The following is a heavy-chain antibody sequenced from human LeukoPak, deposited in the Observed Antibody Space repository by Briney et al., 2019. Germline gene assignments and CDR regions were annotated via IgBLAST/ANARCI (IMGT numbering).Heavy chain of an antibody. V-gene: IGHV4-31*03. D-gene: IGHD2-15*01. CDR2: IYYSGST. J-gene: IGHJ5*02. CDR3: ARTSYCSGGSCYGFDP. Sequence: SETLSLTCTVSGGSISSGGYYRSWIRQHPGKGLEWIGHIYYSGSTYYNPSLKSRVTISVDTSKNQFTLKLSSVTAADTAVYYCARTSYCSGGSCYGFDPWGQGTLVTVSS. CDR1: GGSISSGGYY.